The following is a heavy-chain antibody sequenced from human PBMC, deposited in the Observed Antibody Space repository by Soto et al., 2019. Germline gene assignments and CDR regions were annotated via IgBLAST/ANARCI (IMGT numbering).Heavy chain of an antibody. D-gene: IGHD6-19*01. V-gene: IGHV4-31*11. Sequence: QVQLQESGPGLVKPSQTLSLTCAVSGGSISSGGYYWSWIRQHPGKGLEWIGYIYYSGSTYYNPSLKSRVTISVDTSKNQFSLKLSSVTAADTAVYYCARAISVSKWLVRLFEDWGQGTLVTVSS. CDR1: GGSISSGGYY. CDR2: IYYSGST. CDR3: ARAISVSKWLVRLFED. J-gene: IGHJ4*02.